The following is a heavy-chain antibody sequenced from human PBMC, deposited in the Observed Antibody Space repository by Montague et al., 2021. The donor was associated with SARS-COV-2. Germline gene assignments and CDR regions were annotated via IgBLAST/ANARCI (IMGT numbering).Heavy chain of an antibody. CDR2: FYYAGNT. J-gene: IGHJ5*01. D-gene: IGHD2-15*01. CDR1: RGSISGRSNY. Sequence: SETLSLTCTVSRGSISGRSNYWGWVRQTPGKGLEWIGSFYYAGNTYYNPSLKSRVTISVDTSKNQFSLSLMSVTAVATSVYFCVRHGGSSWLVSWGQGTLVIVSS. V-gene: IGHV4-39*01. CDR3: VRHGGSSWLVS.